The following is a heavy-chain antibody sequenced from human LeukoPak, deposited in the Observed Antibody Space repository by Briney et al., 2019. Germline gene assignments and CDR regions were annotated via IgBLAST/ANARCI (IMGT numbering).Heavy chain of an antibody. CDR1: GFTFSSYA. Sequence: GGSLRLSCAASGFTFSSYAMHWVRQAPGKGLEYVSAIISNGGSTYYANSVKGRFTISRDNSKNTLYLQMGSLRAEDMAVYYCARGRLHITYFDYWGQGTLVTVSS. D-gene: IGHD3-10*01. J-gene: IGHJ4*02. V-gene: IGHV3-64*01. CDR3: ARGRLHITYFDY. CDR2: IISNGGST.